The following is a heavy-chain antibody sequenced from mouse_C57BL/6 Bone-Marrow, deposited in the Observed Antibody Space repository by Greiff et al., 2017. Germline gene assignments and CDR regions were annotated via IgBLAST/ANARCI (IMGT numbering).Heavy chain of an antibody. D-gene: IGHD1-1*01. V-gene: IGHV5-9-1*02. CDR3: TRERGYGSSPYYFDY. J-gene: IGHJ2*01. CDR2: ISSGGDYI. CDR1: GFTFSSYA. Sequence: EVQRVESGEGLVKTGGSLKLSCAASGFTFSSYAMSWVRQTPEKRLEWVAYISSGGDYIYYADTVKGRFTISRDNARNTLYLQMSSLKSEDTAMYYCTRERGYGSSPYYFDYWGQGTTLTVSS.